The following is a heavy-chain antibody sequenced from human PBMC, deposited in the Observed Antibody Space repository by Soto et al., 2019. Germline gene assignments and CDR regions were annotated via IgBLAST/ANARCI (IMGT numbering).Heavy chain of an antibody. CDR3: ARPGIVRGVITPFDY. J-gene: IGHJ4*02. Sequence: QVQLQESGPGLVKPSQTLSLTCTVSGGSISAYYWSWIRQHPGKGLEWIGYIYYSGSTYYNPSLKSRVTISVDTSKNQFSLKLSAVTAADTAVYYWARPGIVRGVITPFDYWGQGTLVTVSS. CDR1: GGSISAYY. V-gene: IGHV4-31*03. CDR2: IYYSGST. D-gene: IGHD3-10*02.